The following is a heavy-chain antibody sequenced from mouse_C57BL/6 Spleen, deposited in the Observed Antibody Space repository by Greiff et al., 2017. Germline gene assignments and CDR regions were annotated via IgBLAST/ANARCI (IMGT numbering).Heavy chain of an antibody. V-gene: IGHV1-82*01. Sequence: QVQLQQSGPELVKPGASVKISCKASGYAFSSSWMNWVKQRPGKGLEWIGRIYPGDGDTNYNGKFKGKATLTADKSSSTAYMQLSSRTSEDSAVYFCARRGGSSGYIDYWGQGTTLTVSS. D-gene: IGHD3-2*02. CDR2: IYPGDGDT. CDR3: ARRGGSSGYIDY. CDR1: GYAFSSSW. J-gene: IGHJ2*01.